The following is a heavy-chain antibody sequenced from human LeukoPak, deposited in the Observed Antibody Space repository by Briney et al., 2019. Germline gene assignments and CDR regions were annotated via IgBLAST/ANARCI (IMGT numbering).Heavy chain of an antibody. CDR1: GGSFRGYY. V-gene: IGHV4-34*04. D-gene: IGHD6-13*01. J-gene: IGHJ5*02. CDR2: LNHSGST. CDR3: ARVPEQKLWFWIDP. Sequence: SETLSLTCAVYGGSFRGYYWSRIRQRPGKGREWSGELNHSGSTNNNPSQKGRGTISVDTSKNQSSLKLSSVTAADTAVDYCARVPEQKLWFWIDPWGQGTLVTVSS.